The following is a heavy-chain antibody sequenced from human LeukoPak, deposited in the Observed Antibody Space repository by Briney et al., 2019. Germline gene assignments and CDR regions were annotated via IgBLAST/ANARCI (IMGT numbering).Heavy chain of an antibody. J-gene: IGHJ4*02. CDR1: GFTFSSYW. D-gene: IGHD6-6*01. CDR3: ARGGIAARPPRDY. V-gene: IGHV3-7*01. Sequence: GGSLRLSCAASGFTFSSYWMSWVRQAPGKGLEWVANIKQDGSEKYYVDSVKGRFTISRDNAKNSLYLQMNSLRAEDTAVYYCARGGIAARPPRDYWGQGTLVTVSS. CDR2: IKQDGSEK.